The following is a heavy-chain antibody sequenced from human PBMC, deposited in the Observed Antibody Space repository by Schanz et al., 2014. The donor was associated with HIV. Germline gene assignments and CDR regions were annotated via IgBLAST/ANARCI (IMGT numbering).Heavy chain of an antibody. D-gene: IGHD3-9*01. CDR1: GLTFSDYA. CDR3: AKADEIRHFDWYHPPFDS. CDR2: ISGSGDRT. V-gene: IGHV3-23*01. J-gene: IGHJ4*02. Sequence: EVQLLESGGGLVQPGGSLRLSCAASGLTFSDYAMTWVRQGAGKGLEWVSTISGSGDRTYYADSVKGRVTISRDNSKNTLYLQMNSLRVEDTAVYYCAKADEIRHFDWYHPPFDSWGQGTLVTVSS.